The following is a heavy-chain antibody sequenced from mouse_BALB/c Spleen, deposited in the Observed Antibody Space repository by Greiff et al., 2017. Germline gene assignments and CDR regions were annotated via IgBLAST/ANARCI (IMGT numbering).Heavy chain of an antibody. V-gene: IGHV1-54*01. CDR2: INPGSGGT. CDR3: ARKGYRYDVPWFAY. D-gene: IGHD2-14*01. Sequence: QVQLKQSGAELVRLGTSVKVSCKASGYAFTNYLIEWVKQRPGQGLEWIGVINPGSGGTNYNEKFKGKATLTADKSSSTAYMQLSSLTSDDSAVYFCARKGYRYDVPWFAYWGQGTLVTVSA. J-gene: IGHJ3*01. CDR1: GYAFTNYL.